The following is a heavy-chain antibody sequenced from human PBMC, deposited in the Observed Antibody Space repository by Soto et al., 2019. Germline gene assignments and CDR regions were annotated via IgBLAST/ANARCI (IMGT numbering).Heavy chain of an antibody. J-gene: IGHJ4*02. D-gene: IGHD2-21*01. Sequence: EVQLVESGGGLIQPGGSLRLSCVVSGFTFSSYWMHWVRQAPGKGLVWVSRIDTDGSSTTYADSVEGRFTISRDNAKNTLYLQMHSLRDEDTAVYFCVRGSNDLIGVDYWGQGTLATVSS. V-gene: IGHV3-74*01. CDR2: IDTDGSST. CDR1: GFTFSSYW. CDR3: VRGSNDLIGVDY.